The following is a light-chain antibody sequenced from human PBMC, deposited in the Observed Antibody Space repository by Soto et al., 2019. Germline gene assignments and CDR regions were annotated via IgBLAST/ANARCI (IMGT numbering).Light chain of an antibody. Sequence: DIQMTQSPSSLSASVGDRVSITCRTSQSVSRYLNWYQHKAGNAPKLLIYAVTLLESGVPSRFSGGGSGTEFNLTISCLQPEDFAVCYCQQSFSNPRTFGQGTKVEVK. V-gene: IGKV1-39*01. CDR2: AVT. J-gene: IGKJ1*01. CDR1: QSVSRY. CDR3: QQSFSNPRT.